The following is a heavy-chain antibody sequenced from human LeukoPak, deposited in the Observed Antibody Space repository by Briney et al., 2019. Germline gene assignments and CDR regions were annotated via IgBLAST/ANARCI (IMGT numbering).Heavy chain of an antibody. CDR2: ISYDGSSK. V-gene: IGHV3-30*04. CDR1: GFTFSTYA. CDR3: ATFSLGSGWYFRDY. J-gene: IGHJ4*02. Sequence: GGSLRLSCAASGFTFSTYAMHWVRQAPGKGLEWVAVISYDGSSKYYADSVKGRFTISRDNSKNTLYLQMNSLRAEDTAVYYCATFSLGSGWYFRDYWGQGTLVTVSS. D-gene: IGHD6-19*01.